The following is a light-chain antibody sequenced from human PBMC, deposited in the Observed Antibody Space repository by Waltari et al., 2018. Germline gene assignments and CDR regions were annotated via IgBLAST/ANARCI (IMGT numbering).Light chain of an antibody. J-gene: IGLJ2*01. Sequence: QAALAQPPSMSGSPGQSVTISCTGTSSDIGNINRVSWYQQHPDKAPKLMIYEVSQRPSGVSDRFSGSKSGNTASLTISGLQAEDEADYYCSSYAGSNTWVFGGGTRLTVL. V-gene: IGLV2-8*01. CDR2: EVS. CDR3: SSYAGSNTWV. CDR1: SSDIGNINR.